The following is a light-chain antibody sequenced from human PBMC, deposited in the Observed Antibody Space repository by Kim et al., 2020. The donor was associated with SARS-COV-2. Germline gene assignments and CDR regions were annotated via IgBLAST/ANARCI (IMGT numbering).Light chain of an antibody. CDR1: KLGDSY. Sequence: VSPGQTASITCCGDKLGDSYASWYQQKPGQSPVLVIYQDTKRPSGIPERFSGSSSGDTATLTISGTQAMDEADYYCQAWDSSAGVFGTGTKVTVL. V-gene: IGLV3-1*01. CDR3: QAWDSSAGV. J-gene: IGLJ1*01. CDR2: QDT.